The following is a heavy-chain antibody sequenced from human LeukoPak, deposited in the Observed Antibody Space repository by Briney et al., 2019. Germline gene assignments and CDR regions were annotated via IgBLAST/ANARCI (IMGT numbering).Heavy chain of an antibody. CDR3: AASSGYYSDY. CDR1: GDSISSYY. J-gene: IGHJ4*02. CDR2: VYYSGST. V-gene: IGHV4-59*01. Sequence: SETLSLTCIVSGDSISSYYWNWIRQPPGKGPEWIGYVYYSGSTKDNPSLKSRVTMSVDTSKKQFSLRLSSVTTADTAVYYCAASSGYYSDYWGQGTLVTVSS. D-gene: IGHD3-22*01.